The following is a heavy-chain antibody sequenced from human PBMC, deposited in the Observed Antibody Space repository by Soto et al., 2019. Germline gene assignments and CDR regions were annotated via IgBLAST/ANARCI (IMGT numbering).Heavy chain of an antibody. V-gene: IGHV1-8*01. D-gene: IGHD3-3*01. CDR3: ARRGVWSGYPYYFDY. J-gene: IGHJ4*02. CDR1: GYTFTSYD. CDR2: MNPNSGNT. Sequence: QVQLVQSGAEVKKPGASVKVSCKASGYTFTSYDINWVRQATGQGLEWMGWMNPNSGNTGYAQKFQGRVTMNGNTSISTAYMELSSLRSEDTAVYYCARRGVWSGYPYYFDYWGQGTLVTVSS.